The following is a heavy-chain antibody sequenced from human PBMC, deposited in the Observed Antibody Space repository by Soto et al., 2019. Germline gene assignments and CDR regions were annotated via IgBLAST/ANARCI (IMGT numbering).Heavy chain of an antibody. D-gene: IGHD6-19*01. V-gene: IGHV4-39*01. CDR3: VRGAYQQWLVLDWFDP. CDR1: GGSISSSSYY. Sequence: PSETLSLTCTVSGGSISSSSYYWGWIRQPPGKGLEWIGSIYYSGSTYYNPSLKSRVTISVDTSKNQFSLKLSSVTAADTAAYYCVRGAYQQWLVLDWFDPWGQGTLVTVSS. J-gene: IGHJ5*02. CDR2: IYYSGST.